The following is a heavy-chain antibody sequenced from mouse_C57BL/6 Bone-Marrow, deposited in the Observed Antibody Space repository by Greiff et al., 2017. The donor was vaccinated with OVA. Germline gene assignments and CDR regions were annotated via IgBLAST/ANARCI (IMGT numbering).Heavy chain of an antibody. J-gene: IGHJ1*03. D-gene: IGHD1-1*01. CDR1: GYTFTSYW. V-gene: IGHV1-55*01. Sequence: QVQLQQPGAELVKPGASVKMSCKASGYTFTSYWITWVKQRPGQGLEWIGDIYPGSGSTNYNEKFKSKATLTVDTSSSTAYMQLSRLPSEDSAVYYCARRYYGSSWYFDVWGTGTTVTVSS. CDR3: ARRYYGSSWYFDV. CDR2: IYPGSGST.